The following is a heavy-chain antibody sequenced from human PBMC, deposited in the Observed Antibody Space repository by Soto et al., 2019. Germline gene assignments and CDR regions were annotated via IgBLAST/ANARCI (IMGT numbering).Heavy chain of an antibody. CDR3: SGHPFGGAAMVLWNFYT. V-gene: IGHV3-30-3*01. CDR1: GFTFSSYA. CDR2: ISYDGSNK. D-gene: IGHD5-18*01. J-gene: IGHJ2*01. Sequence: QVQLVESGGGVVQPGRSLRLSCAASGFTFSSYAMHWVRQAPGKGLEWVAVISYDGSNKYYADSVQGRFTISRNNSTNTLYMHMTGLRSDDTAVYYCSGHPFGGAAMVLWNFYTWGRGTLVTVAS.